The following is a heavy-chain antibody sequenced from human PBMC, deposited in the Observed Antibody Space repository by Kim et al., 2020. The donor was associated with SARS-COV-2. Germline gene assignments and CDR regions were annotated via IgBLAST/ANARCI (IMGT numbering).Heavy chain of an antibody. J-gene: IGHJ4*02. CDR2: IWYDGSNK. V-gene: IGHV3-33*01. D-gene: IGHD3-16*01. CDR1: GFTFSSYG. CDR3: ARDGLRLGEVLLDY. Sequence: GGSLRLSCAASGFTFSSYGMQWVRQAPGKGLEWVAVIWYDGSNKYYADSVKGRFTISRDNSKNTLYLQMNSLRAEDTAVYYCARDGLRLGEVLLDYWGQGTLFAVSS.